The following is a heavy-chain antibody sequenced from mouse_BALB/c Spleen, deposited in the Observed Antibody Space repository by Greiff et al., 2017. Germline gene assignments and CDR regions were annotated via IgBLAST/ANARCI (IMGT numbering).Heavy chain of an antibody. CDR2: IDPETGGT. J-gene: IGHJ3*01. Sequence: VKLMESGAELVRPGASVTLSCKASGYTFTDYEMHWVKQTPVHGLEWIGAIDPETGGTAYNQKFKGKATLTADKSSSTAYMELRSLTSEDSAVYYCTRGAYWGQGTLVTVSA. V-gene: IGHV1-15*01. CDR1: GYTFTDYE. CDR3: TRGAY.